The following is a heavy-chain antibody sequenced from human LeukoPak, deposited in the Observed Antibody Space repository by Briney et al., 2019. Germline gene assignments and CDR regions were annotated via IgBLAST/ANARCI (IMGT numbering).Heavy chain of an antibody. CDR1: GFTVSSNY. V-gene: IGHV3-66*01. Sequence: GGSLRLSCAASGFTVSSNYMSWVRQAPGKGLEWVSVIYSGGSTYYADSVKGRFTISRDNSKNTLYLQMNSLRAEDTAVYYCARDRDGYSLFDYWGQGTLVTVSS. D-gene: IGHD5-24*01. CDR3: ARDRDGYSLFDY. CDR2: IYSGGST. J-gene: IGHJ4*02.